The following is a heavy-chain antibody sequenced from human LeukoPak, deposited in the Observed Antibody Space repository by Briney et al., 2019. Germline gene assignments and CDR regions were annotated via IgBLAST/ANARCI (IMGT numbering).Heavy chain of an antibody. D-gene: IGHD2-21*01. CDR2: IDSDGRRT. CDR1: GFTFSSYT. CDR3: ARDVWGDRDSYFDR. Sequence: GGSLRLSCAASGFTFSSYTMAWVRQAPGKGLVWVSRIDSDGRRTTSASYAESVKGRFTISRDNAKNTLYLQMNNLRAEDTAVYYCARDVWGDRDSYFDRWGQGTLVTVSS. V-gene: IGHV3-74*01. J-gene: IGHJ4*02.